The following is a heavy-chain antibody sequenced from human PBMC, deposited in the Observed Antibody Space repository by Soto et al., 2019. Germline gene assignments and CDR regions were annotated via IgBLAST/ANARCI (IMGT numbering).Heavy chain of an antibody. CDR3: MLGSGWKDFGY. V-gene: IGHV4-39*01. CDR1: GGSISGSSYY. Sequence: PSETLSLTCTVSGGSISGSSYYWGWIRQPPGKGLEWIGNIYYSGSTYYNPSLKSRVTISVDTSKNQFSLKLSSVTAADTAVYYCMLGSGWKDFGYWGQGTLVTVSS. D-gene: IGHD3-22*01. CDR2: IYYSGST. J-gene: IGHJ4*02.